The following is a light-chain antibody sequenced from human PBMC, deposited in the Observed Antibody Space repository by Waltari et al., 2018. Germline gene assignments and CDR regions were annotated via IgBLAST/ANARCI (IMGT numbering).Light chain of an antibody. Sequence: QSALTQPASVSGSPGQSITISCTGTSGDVGGYDLVSWYQQHPGKAPKLMIYDATNPPSGVSLLFSASTSRNTASLPISDRRPEDEAEYYFSSLTSSSTGIFGSGTTVTVL. CDR2: DAT. CDR1: SGDVGGYDL. V-gene: IGLV2-14*03. CDR3: SSLTSSSTGI. J-gene: IGLJ1*01.